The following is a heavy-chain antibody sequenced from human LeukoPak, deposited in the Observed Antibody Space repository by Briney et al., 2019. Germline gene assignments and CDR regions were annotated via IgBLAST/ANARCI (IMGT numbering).Heavy chain of an antibody. CDR2: TCFRSKWYN. V-gene: IGHV6-1*01. Sequence: SQTLSLTCAISGDTVSRNSPAWNWIRQSPSRGLEWLGRTCFRSKWYNDYAVSVKSRITINPDTSKNQFSLHLNSVTPEDTAMYYCARGWNYAFDSWGQGTLVTVSS. J-gene: IGHJ4*02. D-gene: IGHD1-7*01. CDR1: GDTVSRNSPA. CDR3: ARGWNYAFDS.